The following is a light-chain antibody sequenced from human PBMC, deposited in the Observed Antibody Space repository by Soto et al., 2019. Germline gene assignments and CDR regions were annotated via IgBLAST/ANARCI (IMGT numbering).Light chain of an antibody. J-gene: IGKJ2*01. CDR2: GAS. Sequence: EIMLTQSPGTLSVSPGERATLSCRASQRVSSNYLAWYQQKLGQAPRLVIHGASTRAAGIPDRFSGSESGTDFTLTISRLEPEDFAVYYCQQYGSSRMYTFGQGTKVDIK. V-gene: IGKV3-20*01. CDR3: QQYGSSRMYT. CDR1: QRVSSNY.